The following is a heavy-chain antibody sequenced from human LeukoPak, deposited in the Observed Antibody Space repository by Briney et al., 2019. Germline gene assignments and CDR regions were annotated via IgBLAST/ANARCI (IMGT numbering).Heavy chain of an antibody. J-gene: IGHJ4*02. CDR1: GYTFTGYY. D-gene: IGHD3-22*01. Sequence: ASVKVSCKASGYTFTGYYMHWVRQAPGQGLEWMGWINPNSGGTNYAQKFQGRVAMTRDTSISTAYMELSRLRSDDTAVYYCARGAAGYYYDSSGYYFDYWGQGTLVTVSS. V-gene: IGHV1-2*02. CDR2: INPNSGGT. CDR3: ARGAAGYYYDSSGYYFDY.